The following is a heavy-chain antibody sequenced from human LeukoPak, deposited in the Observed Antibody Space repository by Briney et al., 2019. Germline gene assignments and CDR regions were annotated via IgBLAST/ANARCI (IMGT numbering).Heavy chain of an antibody. D-gene: IGHD1-26*01. J-gene: IGHJ4*02. CDR1: GFTFTDFA. CDR2: ISASGTIT. CDR3: AKDGARTISGSYYFDY. V-gene: IGHV3-23*01. Sequence: GGSLRLSCAASGFTFTDFAVNWVRQAPGKGLEWVSTISASGTITYYADSVKGRCTISRDYSKNTVYLQMNSLRAEDTAVYYCAKDGARTISGSYYFDYWGQGTLVTVSS.